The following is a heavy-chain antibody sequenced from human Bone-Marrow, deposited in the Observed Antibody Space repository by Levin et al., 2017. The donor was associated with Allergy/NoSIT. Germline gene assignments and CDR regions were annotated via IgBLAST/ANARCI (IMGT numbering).Heavy chain of an antibody. CDR1: AFTFSSYG. V-gene: IGHV3-30*04. CDR2: ISYDGHNK. CDR3: AREGGGVVGPNTYYYFYGMDV. D-gene: IGHD1-26*01. Sequence: GESLKISCAASAFTFSSYGLHWVRQAPGKGLEWVAFISYDGHNKYYTDSVQGRFTISRDNSKNKLYLQMNSLRPEDTAFYYCAREGGGVVGPNTYYYFYGMDVWGQGTTVTVSS. J-gene: IGHJ6*02.